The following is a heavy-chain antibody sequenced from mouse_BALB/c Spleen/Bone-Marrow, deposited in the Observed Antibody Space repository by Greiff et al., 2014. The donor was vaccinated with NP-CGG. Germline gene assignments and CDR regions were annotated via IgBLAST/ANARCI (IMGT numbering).Heavy chain of an antibody. Sequence: VQLQQSGPGLVAPSQSLSITCTVSGFPLTNYGVHWVRQPPGKGLEWLGVIWAGGSTNYNSALMSRLRITKDNSKSQIFLKMNSLQTDDTAMYYCARDRYYDYYFDYWGQGTTLTVSS. CDR3: ARDRYYDYYFDY. CDR2: IWAGGST. CDR1: GFPLTNYG. D-gene: IGHD2-4*01. V-gene: IGHV2-9*02. J-gene: IGHJ2*01.